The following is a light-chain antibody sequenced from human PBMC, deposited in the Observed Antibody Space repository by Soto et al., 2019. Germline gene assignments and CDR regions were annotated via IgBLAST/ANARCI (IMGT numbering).Light chain of an antibody. V-gene: IGLV2-14*01. CDR2: EVS. CDR3: SSYTSSSTL. J-gene: IGLJ1*01. CDR1: SSDVGSYNY. Sequence: QSALTQPASVSGSPGQSITISCTGTSSDVGSYNYVSWYQQHPGKAPKLMIYEVSDRPSGISSRFSGSKSGNTASLTISGLQNEDEADYYCSSYTSSSTLFGTGTKVTVL.